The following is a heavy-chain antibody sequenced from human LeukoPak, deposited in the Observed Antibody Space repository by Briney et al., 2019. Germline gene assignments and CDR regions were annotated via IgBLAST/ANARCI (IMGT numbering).Heavy chain of an antibody. CDR1: GGSISSSSYY. D-gene: IGHD4-17*01. V-gene: IGHV4-39*01. CDR2: IYYSGST. Sequence: SETLSLTCTVSGGSISSSSYYWGWIRQPPGKGLEWIGSIYYSGSTYHNPSLKSRVTISVDTSKNQFSLKLSSVTAADTAMYYCARHSTVNTDWFDPWGQGTLVTVSS. CDR3: ARHSTVNTDWFDP. J-gene: IGHJ5*02.